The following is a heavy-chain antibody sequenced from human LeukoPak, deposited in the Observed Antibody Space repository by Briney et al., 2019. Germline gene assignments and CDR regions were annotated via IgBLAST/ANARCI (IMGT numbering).Heavy chain of an antibody. V-gene: IGHV1-8*01. D-gene: IGHD4-23*01. CDR2: MNPNSGTT. CDR1: GYTLASYD. Sequence: ASVKVSCKASGYTLASYDINWVRQAPGQGLEWMGWMNPNSGTTGYAQKFQDRITLTRDTSISTAYMDLSSLTSDDTAVYYCARDYGGNSGWFDPWGQGTLVTVSS. J-gene: IGHJ5*02. CDR3: ARDYGGNSGWFDP.